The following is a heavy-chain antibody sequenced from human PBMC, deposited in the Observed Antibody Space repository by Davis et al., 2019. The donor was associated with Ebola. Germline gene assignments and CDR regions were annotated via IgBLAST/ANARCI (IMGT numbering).Heavy chain of an antibody. CDR2: ISGSGGST. V-gene: IGHV3-23*01. D-gene: IGHD2-2*01. Sequence: GESLKISCAASGFTFSSYAMSWVRQAPGKGLEWVSAISGSGGSTYYADSVKGRFTISRDNSKNTLYLQMNSLRAEDTAVYYCARGRGYCSSTSCYLFDYWGQGTLVTVSS. J-gene: IGHJ4*02. CDR1: GFTFSSYA. CDR3: ARGRGYCSSTSCYLFDY.